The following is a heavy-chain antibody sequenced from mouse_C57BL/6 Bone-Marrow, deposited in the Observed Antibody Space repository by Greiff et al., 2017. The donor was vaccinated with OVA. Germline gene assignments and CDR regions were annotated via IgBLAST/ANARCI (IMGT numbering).Heavy chain of an antibody. D-gene: IGHD2-1*01. CDR3: ARWMRGNWFAY. CDR2: INSDGGST. CDR1: EYEFPSHD. V-gene: IGHV5-2*01. J-gene: IGHJ3*01. Sequence: DVKLQESGGGLVQPGESLKLSCESNEYEFPSHDMSWVRKTPEKRLELVAAINSDGGSTYYPDTMERRFIISRDNTKKTLYLQMSSLRSEDTALYYCARWMRGNWFAYWGQGTLVTVSA.